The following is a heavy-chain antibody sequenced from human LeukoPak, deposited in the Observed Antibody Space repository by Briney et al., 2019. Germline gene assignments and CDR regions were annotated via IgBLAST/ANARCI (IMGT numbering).Heavy chain of an antibody. D-gene: IGHD3-10*01. CDR3: AKPPYGSGSYYSDYFDY. V-gene: IGHV3-23*01. CDR1: GFIFSSYA. CDR2: ISGSGGST. Sequence: GGSLRLSCAASGFIFSSYAMSWVRQAPGKGLEWVSAISGSGGSTYYADSVKGRFTISRDNSKNTLYLQMNSLRAEDTAVYYCAKPPYGSGSYYSDYFDYWGQGTLVTVSS. J-gene: IGHJ4*02.